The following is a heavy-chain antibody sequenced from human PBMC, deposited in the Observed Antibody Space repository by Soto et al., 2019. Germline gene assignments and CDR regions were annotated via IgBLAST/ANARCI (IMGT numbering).Heavy chain of an antibody. CDR2: ISAYNGNT. J-gene: IGHJ6*04. CDR3: ARDGGTTRGFTYYYGMDV. CDR1: GYTFTSYG. V-gene: IGHV1-18*04. Sequence: ASVKVSCKSSGYTFTSYGISWVRQAPGQGLEWMGWISAYNGNTNYAQKLQGRVTMTTDTSTSTAYMELRSLRSDDTAVYYCARDGGTTRGFTYYYGMDVWGKGPTVTVSS. D-gene: IGHD1-7*01.